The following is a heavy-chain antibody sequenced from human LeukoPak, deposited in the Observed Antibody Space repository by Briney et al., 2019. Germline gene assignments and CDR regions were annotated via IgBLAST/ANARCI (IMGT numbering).Heavy chain of an antibody. CDR2: MYNRGST. CDR1: GDSISNYY. Sequence: ASETLSLTCTVYGDSISNYYWSWIRQSPGKELEWIGYMYNRGSTIYNPSLKSRVTISTDTSKNQFSLRLTSVTAADTAVYYCARAEKAVTGTLDSWGQGTLITVSS. D-gene: IGHD6-19*01. J-gene: IGHJ4*02. CDR3: ARAEKAVTGTLDS. V-gene: IGHV4-59*01.